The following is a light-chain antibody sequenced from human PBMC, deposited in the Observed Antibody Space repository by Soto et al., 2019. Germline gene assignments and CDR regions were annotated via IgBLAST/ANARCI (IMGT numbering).Light chain of an antibody. CDR2: ENN. Sequence: NFMLTQPHSVSESPGKTLSISCTRSSGSIANNYVQWYQQRPGSAPTTVIYENNQRLSGGPDRFSGSTDGSSNAASLTISGLQTEDEADYYCQSYDSDFVVFGGGTKLTVL. CDR1: SGSIANNY. V-gene: IGLV6-57*04. CDR3: QSYDSDFVV. J-gene: IGLJ2*01.